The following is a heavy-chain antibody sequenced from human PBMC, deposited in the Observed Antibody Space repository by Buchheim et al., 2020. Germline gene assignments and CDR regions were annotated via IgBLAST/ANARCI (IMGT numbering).Heavy chain of an antibody. V-gene: IGHV3-23*04. J-gene: IGHJ2*01. CDR1: GFTFSSYE. CDR2: ISGSGGST. Sequence: EVQLVESGGGLVQPGGSLRLSCAASGFTFSSYEMNWVRQAPGKGLEWVSAISGSGGSTYYADSVKGRFTISRDNSKNTLYLQMNSLRAEDTAVYYCAKDVVPDNWNYKGYFDLWGRGTL. D-gene: IGHD1-7*01. CDR3: AKDVVPDNWNYKGYFDL.